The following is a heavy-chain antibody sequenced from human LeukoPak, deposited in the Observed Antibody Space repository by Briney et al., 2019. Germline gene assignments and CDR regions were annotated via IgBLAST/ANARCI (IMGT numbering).Heavy chain of an antibody. CDR2: ISYEGSNT. V-gene: IGHV3-30*18. Sequence: GRSLRLSCAASGFPFSSYGMHWVRQAPGKGLEWVALISYEGSNTYYGDSVKGRFTISRDNSQSTLYLEMNSLRPEDTGVYFCAKDKLMVTFGASVADYGMDVWGRGTTVTVSS. CDR3: AKDKLMVTFGASVADYGMDV. CDR1: GFPFSSYG. J-gene: IGHJ6*02. D-gene: IGHD3-16*01.